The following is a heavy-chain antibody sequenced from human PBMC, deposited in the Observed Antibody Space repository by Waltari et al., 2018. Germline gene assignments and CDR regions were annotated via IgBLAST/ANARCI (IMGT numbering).Heavy chain of an antibody. CDR1: GCSISIYY. Sequence: QVQLQASGPGLVKPSETLSLTCTVSGCSISIYYWSWIRHPPGKGLEWIGYIYTSGSTNYNPSLKSRVTISVDTSKNQFSLKLSSVTAADTAVYYCARGGRWGSYRPFDYWGQGTLVTVSS. CDR3: ARGGRWGSYRPFDY. J-gene: IGHJ4*02. V-gene: IGHV4-4*09. D-gene: IGHD3-16*02. CDR2: IYTSGST.